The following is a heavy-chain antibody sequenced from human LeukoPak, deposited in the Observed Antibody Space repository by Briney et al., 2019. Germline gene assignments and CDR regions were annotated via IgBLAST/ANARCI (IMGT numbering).Heavy chain of an antibody. V-gene: IGHV3-7*01. CDR2: IKQDGSEK. CDR1: GFTFSSCW. Sequence: GSLRLSCAASGFTFSSCWMSWVRQAPGKGLEWVANIKQDGSEKYYVDSVKGRFTISRDNAKNSLYLQMNSLRAEDTAVYYCARFKVRVGATDYWGQGTLVTVSS. D-gene: IGHD1-26*01. CDR3: ARFKVRVGATDY. J-gene: IGHJ4*02.